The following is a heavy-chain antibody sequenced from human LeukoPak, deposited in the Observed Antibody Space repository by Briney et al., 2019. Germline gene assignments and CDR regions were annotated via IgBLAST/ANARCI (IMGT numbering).Heavy chain of an antibody. J-gene: IGHJ4*02. V-gene: IGHV3-53*01. CDR3: ATEGYSSGWYFDY. CDR2: IYSGGST. CDR1: GFTVSSNY. D-gene: IGHD6-19*01. Sequence: GGSLRLSCAASGFTVSSNYMSWVRQAPGKGLEWVSVIYSGGSTYYADSVKGRFTISRDNSKNTLYLQMTSLRAEDTAVYYCATEGYSSGWYFDYWGQGTLVTVSS.